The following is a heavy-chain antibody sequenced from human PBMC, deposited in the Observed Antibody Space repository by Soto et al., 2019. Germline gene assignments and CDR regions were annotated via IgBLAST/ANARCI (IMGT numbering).Heavy chain of an antibody. CDR1: GFTFSSYE. V-gene: IGHV3-48*03. D-gene: IGHD2-15*01. Sequence: GSLRLSCAASGFTFSSYEMNWVRQAPGKGLEWVSYISSSGSTIYYADSVKGRFTISRDNAKNSLYLQMNSLRAEDTAVYYCAREPGPILYYYYGMDVWGQGTTVTVSS. CDR3: AREPGPILYYYYGMDV. J-gene: IGHJ6*02. CDR2: ISSSGSTI.